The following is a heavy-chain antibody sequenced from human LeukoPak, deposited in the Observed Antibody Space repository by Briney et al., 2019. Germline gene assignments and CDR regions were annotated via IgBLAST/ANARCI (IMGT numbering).Heavy chain of an antibody. V-gene: IGHV1-18*01. CDR1: GYTFTSYG. Sequence: ASVKVSCKASGYTFTSYGISWVRQAPGQGLEWMGWISAYNGNTNYAQKLQGRVTMTTDTSTSTAYMELRSLRSDDTAVYYCARSFVPYDSNFWYGFDPWGQGTLVTVSS. D-gene: IGHD6-13*01. CDR2: ISAYNGNT. CDR3: ARSFVPYDSNFWYGFDP. J-gene: IGHJ5*02.